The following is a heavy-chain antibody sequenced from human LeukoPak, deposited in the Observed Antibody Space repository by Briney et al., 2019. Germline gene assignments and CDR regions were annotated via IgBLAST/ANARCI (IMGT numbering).Heavy chain of an antibody. CDR2: INHFGST. D-gene: IGHD3-10*01. V-gene: IGHV4-34*01. CDR3: ARDSGSGAFDI. Sequence: PSETLSLTCAVYGGSFIGYYWSWIRQPPGKGLEWIGEINHFGSTNYNPSLKSRVTISIDTSKNQFSLKLSSVTAADTAVYYCARDSGSGAFDIWGQGTMVTVSS. CDR1: GGSFIGYY. J-gene: IGHJ3*02.